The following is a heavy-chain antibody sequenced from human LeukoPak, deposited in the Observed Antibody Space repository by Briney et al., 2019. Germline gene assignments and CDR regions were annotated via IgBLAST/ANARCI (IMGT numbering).Heavy chain of an antibody. CDR1: GYTFDTYW. Sequence: GESLKISCKGSGYTFDTYWIGWVRQMPGKGLEWMGIIYPGDSDTKYRPSFQGQVTISADKSISTAYLQWSSLKASDTAMYYCARLPAIFSYYFDYWGQGTLVTVSS. D-gene: IGHD2-2*01. CDR3: ARLPAIFSYYFDY. J-gene: IGHJ4*02. CDR2: IYPGDSDT. V-gene: IGHV5-51*01.